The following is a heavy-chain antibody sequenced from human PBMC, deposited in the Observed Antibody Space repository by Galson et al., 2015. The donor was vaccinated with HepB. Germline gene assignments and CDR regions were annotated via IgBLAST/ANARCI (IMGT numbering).Heavy chain of an antibody. CDR2: ISYDGDNK. CDR1: GFDFSRSG. J-gene: IGHJ5*02. D-gene: IGHD4-23*01. CDR3: AKDPGRAVITNSKWFDP. V-gene: IGHV3-30*18. Sequence: SLRLSCAASGFDFSRSGMHWVRQAPGKGLEWVAVISYDGDNKEYAESVKGRFTISRDNFKNTLYLEMNNLRKADTAMYYCAKDPGRAVITNSKWFDPWGQGALVTVSS.